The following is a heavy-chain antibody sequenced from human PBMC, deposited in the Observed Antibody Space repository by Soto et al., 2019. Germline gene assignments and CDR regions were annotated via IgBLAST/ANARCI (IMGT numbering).Heavy chain of an antibody. D-gene: IGHD3-22*01. CDR1: GFTVSSNY. Sequence: EVLLVESGGGLIQPGGSLRLSCAASGFTVSSNYMSWVRQAPGKGLEWVSVIYSGGSTYYADSVKGRFTISRDNSKNPLYLQMNSLRAEDTAVYYCARNYDSTAGGAFDIWGQGTMVTVSS. V-gene: IGHV3-53*01. CDR2: IYSGGST. J-gene: IGHJ3*02. CDR3: ARNYDSTAGGAFDI.